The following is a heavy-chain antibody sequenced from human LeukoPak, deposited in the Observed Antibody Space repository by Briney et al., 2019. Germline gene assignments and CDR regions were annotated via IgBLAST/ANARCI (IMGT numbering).Heavy chain of an antibody. CDR3: ARVGLLWFGELFYFDY. CDR2: ISSSGSTI. Sequence: GGSLRLSCAASGFTFSSYEMNWVRQAPGKGLEWVSYISSSGSTIYYADSVKGRFTISRDNAKNSLYLQMNSLGAEDTAVYYCARVGLLWFGELFYFDYWGQGTLVTVSS. D-gene: IGHD3-10*01. V-gene: IGHV3-48*03. J-gene: IGHJ4*02. CDR1: GFTFSSYE.